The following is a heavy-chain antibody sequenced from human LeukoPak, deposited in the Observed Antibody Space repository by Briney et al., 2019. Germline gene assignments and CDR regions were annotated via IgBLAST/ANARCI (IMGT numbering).Heavy chain of an antibody. J-gene: IGHJ4*02. CDR2: ISAGGSSI. Sequence: GGSLRLSCAASGFTFSSYAMSWVRQAPGMGLEWISVISAGGSSIFYADSVKGRLSISRDNSKNTLSLQMNSLRAEDTAVYYCAKDRTGAYRIFDYWGQGTLVTVSS. CDR3: AKDRTGAYRIFDY. CDR1: GFTFSSYA. D-gene: IGHD4-17*01. V-gene: IGHV3-23*01.